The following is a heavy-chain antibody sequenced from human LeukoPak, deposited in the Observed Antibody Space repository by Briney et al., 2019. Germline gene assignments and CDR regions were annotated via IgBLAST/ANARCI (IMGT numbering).Heavy chain of an antibody. CDR3: ARDRMDTGTYFDY. D-gene: IGHD5-18*01. J-gene: IGHJ4*02. CDR2: ISTYNGNT. CDR1: VYTFTTYG. Sequence: GASVNVSCRSSVYTFTTYGITWVRQAPGQGLEWMGWISTYNGNTNYARKLQGRVTMTTDTSTSTAYMELRSLRSDDTAMYYCARDRMDTGTYFDYWGQGTLVTVSS. V-gene: IGHV1-18*01.